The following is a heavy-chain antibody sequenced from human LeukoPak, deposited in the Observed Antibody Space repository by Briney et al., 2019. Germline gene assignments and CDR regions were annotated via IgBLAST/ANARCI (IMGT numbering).Heavy chain of an antibody. CDR1: GYTFTSYG. V-gene: IGHV1-18*01. CDR2: ISAYNGNT. Sequence: ASVKVSCKASGYTFTSYGISWVRQAPGQGLEWMGWISAYNGNTNYAQKLQGRVTMTTDTSTSTAYMELRSLRSDDTAVYYCARAIAAAGTPVYYYYYMDVWGKGTTVTISS. D-gene: IGHD6-13*01. J-gene: IGHJ6*03. CDR3: ARAIAAAGTPVYYYYYMDV.